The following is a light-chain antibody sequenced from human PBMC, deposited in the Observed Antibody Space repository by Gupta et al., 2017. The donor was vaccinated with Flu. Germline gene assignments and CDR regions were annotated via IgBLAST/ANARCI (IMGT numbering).Light chain of an antibody. J-gene: IGKJ1*01. CDR2: AAS. V-gene: IGKV1-39*01. CDR1: QSISNY. Sequence: DIQMTQSPSSLSASVGDRVTITFRASQSISNYLNWYQQKPGKAPKVLIYAASRVQSGVPSRFSSSGSAADFTLTISMLQPEDFVTYCIQQRDSTPRTFGQGTKVEIK. CDR3: QQRDSTPRT.